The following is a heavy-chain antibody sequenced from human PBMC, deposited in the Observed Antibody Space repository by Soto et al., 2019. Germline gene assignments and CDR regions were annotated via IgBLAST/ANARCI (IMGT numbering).Heavy chain of an antibody. D-gene: IGHD5-12*01. J-gene: IGHJ4*02. CDR3: ARHVVDVMATITSFDS. V-gene: IGHV4-39*01. Sequence: QLQLQESGPGLVKPSETLSLTCSVSGGSISSSRYYWGWIRQHPGKGLEWIATIYYGGSTYYNPSLKSRVTISVDTSKNQFSLKLSSVTAADTAVYYCARHVVDVMATITSFDSWGQGTLVTVSS. CDR1: GGSISSSRYY. CDR2: IYYGGST.